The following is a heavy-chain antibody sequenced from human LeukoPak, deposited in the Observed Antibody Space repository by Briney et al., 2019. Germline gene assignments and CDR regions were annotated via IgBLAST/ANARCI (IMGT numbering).Heavy chain of an antibody. D-gene: IGHD6-19*01. CDR1: GGSISSYY. CDR3: ARGKGQWLVPFDN. J-gene: IGHJ4*02. CDR2: IYYSGST. Sequence: SETLSLTCPVSGGSISSYYWSWIRQPPGKGLEWTGYIYYSGSTNYNPTLKSRVTISVDTSKNQFSLKLSSVTAADTAVYYCARGKGQWLVPFDNWGQGTLVTVSS. V-gene: IGHV4-59*01.